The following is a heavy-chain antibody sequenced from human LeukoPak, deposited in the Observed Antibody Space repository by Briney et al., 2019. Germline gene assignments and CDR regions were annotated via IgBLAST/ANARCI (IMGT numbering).Heavy chain of an antibody. D-gene: IGHD3-22*01. CDR2: IIPIFGIA. Sequence: ASVKVSCKASGGTFSSYAISWVRQAPGQGLEWMGRIIPIFGIANYAQKFQGRVTITADKSTSTAYTELSSLRSEDTAVYYCAREGYDSSGQSGIFVYWGQGTLVTVSS. V-gene: IGHV1-69*04. J-gene: IGHJ4*02. CDR3: AREGYDSSGQSGIFVY. CDR1: GGTFSSYA.